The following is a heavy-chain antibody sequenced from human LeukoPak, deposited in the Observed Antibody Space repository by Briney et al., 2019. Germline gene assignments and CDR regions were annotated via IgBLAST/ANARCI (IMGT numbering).Heavy chain of an antibody. J-gene: IGHJ3*02. CDR2: IYSGGST. V-gene: IGHV3-53*01. Sequence: GGSLRLSCAASGFTASSNYMSCVRQAPGKGLEWVSVIYSGGSTYYADSVKGRFTISRDNSENTLYLQMNSLRAEDTAVYYCAREDDYVWGSYGAFDIWGQGTMVTVSS. CDR1: GFTASSNY. CDR3: AREDDYVWGSYGAFDI. D-gene: IGHD3-16*01.